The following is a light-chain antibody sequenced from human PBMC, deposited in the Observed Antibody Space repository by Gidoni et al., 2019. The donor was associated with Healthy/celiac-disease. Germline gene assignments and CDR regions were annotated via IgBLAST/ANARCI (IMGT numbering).Light chain of an antibody. CDR1: QSVSSY. J-gene: IGKJ4*01. Sequence: EIVLTQSPATLSLSPGERATLSCRASQSVSSYLAWYQQKPGQAPRLLIYDASNRATGIPARFSGSGSGTDFTLTISSPEPEDFAVYYCQQRSNWPPLLTFXGXTKVEIK. V-gene: IGKV3-11*01. CDR2: DAS. CDR3: QQRSNWPPLLT.